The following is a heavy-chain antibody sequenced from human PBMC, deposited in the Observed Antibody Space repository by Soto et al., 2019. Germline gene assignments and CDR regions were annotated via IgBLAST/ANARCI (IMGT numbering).Heavy chain of an antibody. CDR1: GGTFSSYA. D-gene: IGHD3-16*01. Sequence: ASVKVSCKASGGTFSSYAISWVRQAPGQGLEWMGIINPSGGSTSYAQKFQGRVTMTRDTSTSTVYMELSSLRSEDTAVYYCITLAGPRYLPNAFDIWGQGTMVTVSS. J-gene: IGHJ3*02. V-gene: IGHV1-46*01. CDR3: ITLAGPRYLPNAFDI. CDR2: INPSGGST.